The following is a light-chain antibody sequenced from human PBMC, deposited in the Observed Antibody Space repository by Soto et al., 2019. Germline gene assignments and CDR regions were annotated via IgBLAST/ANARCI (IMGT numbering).Light chain of an antibody. CDR3: SSYTRRNTLA. J-gene: IGLJ2*01. V-gene: IGLV2-14*01. CDR1: SSDVGGYNF. Sequence: QSALTQPASVSGSPGQSITISCTGTSSDVGGYNFVSWYQQYPGKAPKLIIYEVTDRPSWVSNRFSGSKSGSTASLTISGLQAEDEADYYCSSYTRRNTLAFGGGTKLTVL. CDR2: EVT.